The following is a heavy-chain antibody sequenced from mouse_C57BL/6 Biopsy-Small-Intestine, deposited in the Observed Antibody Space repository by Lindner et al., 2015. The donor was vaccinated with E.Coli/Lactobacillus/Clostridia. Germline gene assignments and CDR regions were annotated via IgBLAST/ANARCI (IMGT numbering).Heavy chain of an antibody. CDR3: ARDYGNLFYALDF. Sequence: VQLQESGPELVKPGASVKMSCKASGYTFTDYNMHWVKQSRGQSLEWIGYFNPYNGGTSYNQKFKGKATLTLNESSSTAFMDLRSLTSDDSAVYYCARDYGNLFYALDFWGQGTSVTVSS. D-gene: IGHD2-1*01. V-gene: IGHV1-22*01. CDR2: FNPYNGGT. J-gene: IGHJ4*01. CDR1: GYTFTDYN.